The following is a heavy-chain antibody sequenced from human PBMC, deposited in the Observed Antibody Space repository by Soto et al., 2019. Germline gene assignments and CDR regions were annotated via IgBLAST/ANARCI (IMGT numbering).Heavy chain of an antibody. CDR1: GASISSSDYY. CDR2: IYGGST. D-gene: IGHD3-9*01. J-gene: IGHJ5*02. Sequence: SETLSLTCSVSGASISSSDYYWGWIRQPPGQGLEWIGSIYGGSTNYNPSLKSRVTISVDTSKNQFSLKLSSVTAADTAVYYCARGRRYFDWLLTNWFDPWGQGTLVTVSS. CDR3: ARGRRYFDWLLTNWFDP. V-gene: IGHV4-39*07.